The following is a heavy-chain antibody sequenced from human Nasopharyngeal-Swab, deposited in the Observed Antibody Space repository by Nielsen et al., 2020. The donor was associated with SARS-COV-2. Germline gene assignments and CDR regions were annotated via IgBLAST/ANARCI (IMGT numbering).Heavy chain of an antibody. CDR1: GGTFSKYA. J-gene: IGHJ4*02. CDR2: IIVNLGMT. Sequence: SVKVSCKVSGGTFSKYAISWVRQAPGQGLEWMGGIIVNLGMTKYAQKFKDSVIINADESTGTAYTELSSLRSEDTAVYYCATWGIGYGENAHATFDSWGQGTQVTVSS. V-gene: IGHV1-69*10. CDR3: ATWGIGYGENAHATFDS. D-gene: IGHD4-17*01.